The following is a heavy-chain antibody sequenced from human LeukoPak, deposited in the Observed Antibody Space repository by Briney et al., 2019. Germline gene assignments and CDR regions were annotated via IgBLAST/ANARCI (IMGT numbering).Heavy chain of an antibody. D-gene: IGHD3-22*01. Sequence: SETLSLTCTVSGASISRGSYYWSWIQQAAGKGLEWIGRIYSTGSTNYKPSLKRRITMSVDTSKNQFSLKLNSVTAADTAVYYCARGRDSGGYQFKGFDYWGQGTLVTVSS. CDR2: IYSTGST. CDR1: GASISRGSYY. J-gene: IGHJ4*02. V-gene: IGHV4-61*02. CDR3: ARGRDSGGYQFKGFDY.